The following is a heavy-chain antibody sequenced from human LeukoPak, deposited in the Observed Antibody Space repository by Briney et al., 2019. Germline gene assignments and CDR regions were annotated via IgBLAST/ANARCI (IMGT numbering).Heavy chain of an antibody. J-gene: IGHJ4*02. V-gene: IGHV3-66*01. CDR2: IYGDGRT. CDR3: ARDRDSQGVLVFDH. Sequence: GGSLGLSCAASGFTVSNNFLSWVRQAPGKGLEWVSLIYGDGRTYYADSVKGRFTISRDNSKNTLSLQMNSLRAEDTAVYYCARDRDSQGVLVFDHWGQGTLVTVSS. CDR1: GFTVSNNF. D-gene: IGHD3-10*01.